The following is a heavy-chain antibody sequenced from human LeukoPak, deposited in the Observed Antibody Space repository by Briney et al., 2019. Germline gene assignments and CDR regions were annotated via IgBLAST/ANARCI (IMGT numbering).Heavy chain of an antibody. D-gene: IGHD3-3*01. CDR3: ARGQLTFWSGHFFDY. CDR1: GGSISSGSYY. J-gene: IGHJ4*02. CDR2: IYTSGST. V-gene: IGHV4-61*02. Sequence: PSQTLSLTCTVSGGSISSGSYYWSWIRQPAGKGLEWIGRIYTSGSTNYNPSLKSRITISLDTSKNQFSLKLSSVTAADTAVYYCARGQLTFWSGHFFDYWGQGTLVTVSS.